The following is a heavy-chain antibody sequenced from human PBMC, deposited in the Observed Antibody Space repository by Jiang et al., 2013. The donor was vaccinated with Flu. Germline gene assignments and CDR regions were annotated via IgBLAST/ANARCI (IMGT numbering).Heavy chain of an antibody. D-gene: IGHD2-8*01. CDR2: ISYDGSQT. CDR3: TRDSPECTNGVCYDKMMNHRFDP. V-gene: IGHV3-30*04. J-gene: IGHJ5*02. Sequence: VQLLESGGGVVQPGRSLRLSCAASGFTFSSSVMHWVRQSPGKGLEWVALISYDGSQTYYADSVKGRFTISRDNSNNTLYLQMKSLRAEDTALYYCTRDSPECTNGVCYDKMMNHRFDPWGQGTLVTVSS. CDR1: GFTFSSSV.